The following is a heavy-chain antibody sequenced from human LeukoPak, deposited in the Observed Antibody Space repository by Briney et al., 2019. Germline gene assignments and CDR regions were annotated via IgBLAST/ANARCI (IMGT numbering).Heavy chain of an antibody. CDR2: IIPIFGTA. Sequence: SVKVSCKASGGTFSSYAISWVRQAPAQGLEWMGGIIPIFGTANYAQKFQGRVTITADESTSTAYMELSSLRSEDTAVYYCARDSEGSGNPTLFDYWGQGTLVTVSS. J-gene: IGHJ4*02. V-gene: IGHV1-69*13. D-gene: IGHD3-10*01. CDR3: ARDSEGSGNPTLFDY. CDR1: GGTFSSYA.